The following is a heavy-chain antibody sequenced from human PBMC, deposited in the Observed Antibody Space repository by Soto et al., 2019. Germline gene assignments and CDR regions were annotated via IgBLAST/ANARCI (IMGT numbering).Heavy chain of an antibody. D-gene: IGHD6-19*01. V-gene: IGHV3-30-3*01. J-gene: IGHJ4*02. Sequence: PGGSLRLSCEASGFTFINYAMHWVRQAPGKGLEWVAVISNDGSNKYYADSVKGRFTISRDNSKNTLYLQMNSLRPEDTAVYYCARDRGSGGVVRFYDCWGQGTLVTVSS. CDR2: ISNDGSNK. CDR1: GFTFINYA. CDR3: ARDRGSGGVVRFYDC.